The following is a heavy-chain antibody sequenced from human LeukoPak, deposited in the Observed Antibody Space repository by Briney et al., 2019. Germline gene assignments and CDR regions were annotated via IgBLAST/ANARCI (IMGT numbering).Heavy chain of an antibody. V-gene: IGHV1-2*02. J-gene: IGHJ3*02. Sequence: ASVKVSCKASGGTFSSYAISWVRQAPGQGLEWMGWINPNSGGTNYAQKFQGRVTMTRDTSISTAYMELSRLRSDDTAVYYCARLVASRPRDAFDIWGQGTMVTVSS. CDR1: GGTFSSYA. CDR3: ARLVASRPRDAFDI. D-gene: IGHD6-6*01. CDR2: INPNSGGT.